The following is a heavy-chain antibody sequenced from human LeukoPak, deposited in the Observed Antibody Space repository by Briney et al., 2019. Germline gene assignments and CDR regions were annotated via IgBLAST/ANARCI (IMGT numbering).Heavy chain of an antibody. Sequence: ASVKVSCKASGYSFIGYFIHWVRQAPGQGLEWMGWIDSNSGETHYAQKFQGRFTMTKDTSIKTAYMEPSSLRSDDTAIYYCARFWHCGFSTCWAVNGFDYWGQGTEVTVSP. CDR2: IDSNSGET. J-gene: IGHJ3*01. V-gene: IGHV1-2*02. D-gene: IGHD2-21*01. CDR1: GYSFIGYF. CDR3: ARFWHCGFSTCWAVNGFDY.